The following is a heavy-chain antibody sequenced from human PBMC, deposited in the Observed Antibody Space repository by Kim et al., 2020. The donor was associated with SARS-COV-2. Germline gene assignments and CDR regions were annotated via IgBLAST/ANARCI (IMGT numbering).Heavy chain of an antibody. V-gene: IGHV1-58*01. CDR3: AARVAVTAPFDF. J-gene: IGHJ4*02. D-gene: IGHD6-19*01. CDR2: IVVGSGNT. CDR1: GFTFTSSA. Sequence: SVKVSCKASGFTFTSSAVQWVRQARGQRLEWIGWIVVGSGNTKYTQRFQERVTITRDMSTSTVYMELSSLRSEDTAVYYCAARVAVTAPFDFWGQGTLVTVSS.